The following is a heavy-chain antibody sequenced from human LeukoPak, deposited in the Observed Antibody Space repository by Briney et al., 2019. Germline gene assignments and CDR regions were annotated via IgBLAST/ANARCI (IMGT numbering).Heavy chain of an antibody. Sequence: ASVKVSCKASGYTFTSYYMYWGRQGPGQGLEWMGLINPTGGSTGYAQKFQGRVTMTRDMSTSTDYMDLSRLRSEATAIYYCARDNSVGDNAWWFDPWRQGTLVTVSS. CDR1: GYTFTSYY. CDR2: INPTGGST. D-gene: IGHD1-26*01. CDR3: ARDNSVGDNAWWFDP. V-gene: IGHV1-46*01. J-gene: IGHJ5*02.